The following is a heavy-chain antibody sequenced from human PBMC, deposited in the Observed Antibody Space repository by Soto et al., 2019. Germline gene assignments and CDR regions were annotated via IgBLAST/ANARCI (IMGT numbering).Heavy chain of an antibody. Sequence: GGSLRLSCAASGFTFSDYYMSWIRQAPGKGLEWVSYISSSGSTIYYADSVKGRFTISRDNAKNSLYLQMNSLRAEDTAVYYCATFGYCSSTSCLDYWGQGTLVTVSS. CDR3: ATFGYCSSTSCLDY. J-gene: IGHJ4*02. V-gene: IGHV3-11*01. CDR2: ISSSGSTI. D-gene: IGHD2-2*03. CDR1: GFTFSDYY.